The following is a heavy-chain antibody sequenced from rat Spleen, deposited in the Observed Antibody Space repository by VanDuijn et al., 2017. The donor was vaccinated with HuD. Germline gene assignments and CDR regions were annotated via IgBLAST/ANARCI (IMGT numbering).Heavy chain of an antibody. Sequence: EVQLVESGGGLVQPGRSLKLSCAPSGFSFSDYAVAWVRQAPKKGLEWVATIIYDGSSSYYRDSVKGRFTISRDNAKSTLYMQMDSLRSEDEATFDCASDGWGYGVMDAWGQGASVTVSS. CDR2: IIYDGSSS. J-gene: IGHJ4*01. CDR1: GFSFSDYA. V-gene: IGHV5-17*01. D-gene: IGHD4-3*01. CDR3: ASDGWGYGVMDA.